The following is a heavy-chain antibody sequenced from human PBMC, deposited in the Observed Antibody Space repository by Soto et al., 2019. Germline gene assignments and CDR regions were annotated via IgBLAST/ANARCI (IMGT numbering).Heavy chain of an antibody. CDR2: IYHSGST. V-gene: IGHV4-38-2*01. CDR3: ARVDYGGWYFDY. J-gene: IGHJ4*02. D-gene: IGHD4-17*01. Sequence: PSETLSLTCAVSGYSISSGYYWGWIRQPPGKGLEWIGSIYHSGSTYCNPSLKSRVTISVDTSKNQFSLKLSSVTAADTAVYYCARVDYGGWYFDYWGQGTLVTVSS. CDR1: GYSISSGYY.